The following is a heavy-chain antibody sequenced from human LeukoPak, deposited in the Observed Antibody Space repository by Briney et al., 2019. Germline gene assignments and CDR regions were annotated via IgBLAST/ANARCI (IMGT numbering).Heavy chain of an antibody. Sequence: GASVKVSCKASGYTFTGYYMHWVRQAPGQGLEWMGWINPNSGGTNYAQKFQGRVTMTRDTSISTAYMELSRLRSDDTAVYYCARDIAARGPPMDVWGKGTTVTASS. V-gene: IGHV1-2*02. CDR2: INPNSGGT. CDR3: ARDIAARGPPMDV. D-gene: IGHD6-6*01. J-gene: IGHJ6*03. CDR1: GYTFTGYY.